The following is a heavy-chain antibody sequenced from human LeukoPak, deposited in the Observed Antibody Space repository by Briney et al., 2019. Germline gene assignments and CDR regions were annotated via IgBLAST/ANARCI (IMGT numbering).Heavy chain of an antibody. Sequence: GGSLRLSCAASGFTFSNAWMSWVRQAPGKGLGWVGLIKSKTDGGTTDYAAPVKGRFTISRDDTKNTLYLQMNSLKTQDTAVYYCTTIASIPPWGQGTLVTVSS. CDR1: GFTFSNAW. CDR3: TTIASIPP. CDR2: IKSKTDGGTT. V-gene: IGHV3-15*01. J-gene: IGHJ5*02.